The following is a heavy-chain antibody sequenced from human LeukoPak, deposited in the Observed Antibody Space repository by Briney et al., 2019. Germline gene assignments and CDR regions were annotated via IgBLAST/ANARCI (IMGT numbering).Heavy chain of an antibody. Sequence: SGGPLRLSCAASGFSFSCFWMNWVRQAPGAGLEWVANIEGDGSEKYYVDSVKGRFTIFRDNAKNSLYLEMNNLRPEDTAVYYCARGHYGDQRQWGQGTLVTVSS. CDR3: ARGHYGDQRQ. D-gene: IGHD4-17*01. V-gene: IGHV3-7*01. CDR1: GFSFSCFW. CDR2: IEGDGSEK. J-gene: IGHJ4*02.